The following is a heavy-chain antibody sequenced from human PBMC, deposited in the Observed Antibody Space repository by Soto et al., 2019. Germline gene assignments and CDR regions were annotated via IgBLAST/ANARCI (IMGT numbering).Heavy chain of an antibody. J-gene: IGHJ6*03. CDR3: AREGMVAARPTWGYYMDV. D-gene: IGHD6-6*01. V-gene: IGHV4-34*01. Sequence: PSETLSLTCAVYGGSFSGYYWSWIRQPPGKGLEWIGEINHSGSTNYNPSLKSRVTISVDTSKNQFSLKLSSVTAADTAVYYCAREGMVAARPTWGYYMDVWGKGTTVTVSS. CDR1: GGSFSGYY. CDR2: INHSGST.